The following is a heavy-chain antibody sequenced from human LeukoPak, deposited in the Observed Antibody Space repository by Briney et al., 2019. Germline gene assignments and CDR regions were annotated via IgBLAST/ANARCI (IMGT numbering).Heavy chain of an antibody. CDR2: INPSGGST. J-gene: IGHJ4*02. CDR3: ARDRLAARLILYYFDY. Sequence: GASVKVSCKASGYTFSGYYMHWVRQAPGQGLEWMGIINPSGGSTSYAQKFQGRVTMTRDMSTSTVYMELSSLRSEDTAVYYCARDRLAARLILYYFDYWGQGTLVTVSS. V-gene: IGHV1-46*01. D-gene: IGHD6-6*01. CDR1: GYTFSGYY.